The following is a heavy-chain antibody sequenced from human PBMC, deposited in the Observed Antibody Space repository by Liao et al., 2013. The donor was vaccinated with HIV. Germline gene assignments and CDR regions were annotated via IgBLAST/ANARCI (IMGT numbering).Heavy chain of an antibody. V-gene: IGHV4-34*01. D-gene: IGHD1-26*01. J-gene: IGHJ3*02. CDR2: IDHEGRT. CDR3: ARWDEGLKAFDI. CDR1: GGSFSGYY. Sequence: QVQLPQWGAGLLKPSETLSLTCAVYGGSFSGYYWSWIRQSPGKGLEWIGEIDHEGRTNYNPSLKSRFTISVDTSKNQFSLKLTSVTAADTAVYFCARWDEGLKAFDIWAQGTVVTVSS.